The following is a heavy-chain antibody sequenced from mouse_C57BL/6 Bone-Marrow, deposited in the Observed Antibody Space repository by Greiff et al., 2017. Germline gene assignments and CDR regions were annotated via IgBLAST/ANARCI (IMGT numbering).Heavy chain of an antibody. CDR3: ARPIYDYGSSYGSWFAY. V-gene: IGHV1-31*01. Sequence: VQLQQSGPELVKPGASVKISCKASGYSFTGYYMHWVKQSHGNILDWIGYIYPYNGVSSYNQKFKGKATLTVDKSSSTAYMELRSLTSEDSAVYYCARPIYDYGSSYGSWFAYWGQGTLVTVSA. CDR1: GYSFTGYY. CDR2: IYPYNGVS. J-gene: IGHJ3*01. D-gene: IGHD1-1*01.